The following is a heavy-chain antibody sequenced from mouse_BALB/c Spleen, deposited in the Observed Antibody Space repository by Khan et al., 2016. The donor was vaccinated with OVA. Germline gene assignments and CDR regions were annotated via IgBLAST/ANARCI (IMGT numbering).Heavy chain of an antibody. V-gene: IGHV3-8*02. J-gene: IGHJ3*01. CDR3: ARVAYRYAFDY. D-gene: IGHD2-14*01. Sequence: EVQLQESGPSLVKPSQTLSLTCSVTGDSITSGYWCWIRKFPGNKLEYMGYILYSGSTYYNPSLKSRISITRHTSQNQYYLQLNSVNTEDTATYYCARVAYRYAFDYWGQGTLVTGSA. CDR2: ILYSGST. CDR1: GDSITSGY.